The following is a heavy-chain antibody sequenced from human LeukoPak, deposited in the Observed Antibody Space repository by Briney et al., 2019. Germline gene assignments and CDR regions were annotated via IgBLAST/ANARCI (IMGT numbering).Heavy chain of an antibody. CDR1: GFTFSTFW. CDR2: IKGDGSIV. J-gene: IGHJ5*02. CDR3: AKDPYSYGPHWFDP. Sequence: PGGSLRLSCAASGFTFSTFWMHWVRQGPGKGLVWVSRIKGDGSIVSYADSVKGRFTISRDNAKNTLYLQMNSLRAEDTAVYYCAKDPYSYGPHWFDPWGQGTLVTVSS. V-gene: IGHV3-74*01. D-gene: IGHD5-18*01.